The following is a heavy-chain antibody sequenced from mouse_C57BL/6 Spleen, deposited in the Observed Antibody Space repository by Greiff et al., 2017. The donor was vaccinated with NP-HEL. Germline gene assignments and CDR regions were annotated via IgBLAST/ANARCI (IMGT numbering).Heavy chain of an antibody. CDR2: INPSSGYT. J-gene: IGHJ2*01. CDR1: GYTFTSYT. CDR3: ARELGPFDY. Sequence: VKLMESGAELARPGASVKMSCKASGYTFTSYTMHWVKQRPGQGLEWIGYINPSSGYTKYNQKFKDKATLTADKSSSTAYMQLSSLTSEDSAVYYCARELGPFDYWGQGTTLTVSS. V-gene: IGHV1-4*01. D-gene: IGHD4-1*01.